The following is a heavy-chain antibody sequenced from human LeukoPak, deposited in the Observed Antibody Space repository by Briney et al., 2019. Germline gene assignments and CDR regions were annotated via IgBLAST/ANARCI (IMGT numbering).Heavy chain of an antibody. Sequence: WASVKVSCKASGYTFTSYGISWVRQAPGQGLEWMGWISAYNGNTNYAQKLQGRVTMTTDTSTSTAYMELRSLRSDDTAVYYCARDAGVRDDLWFWERDYWGQGTLVTVSS. V-gene: IGHV1-18*01. CDR3: ARDAGVRDDLWFWERDY. CDR2: ISAYNGNT. J-gene: IGHJ4*02. CDR1: GYTFTSYG. D-gene: IGHD3-10*01.